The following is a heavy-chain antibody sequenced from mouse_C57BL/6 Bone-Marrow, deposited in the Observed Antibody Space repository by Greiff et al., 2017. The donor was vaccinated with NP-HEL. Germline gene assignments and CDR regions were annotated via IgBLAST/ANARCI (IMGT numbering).Heavy chain of an antibody. CDR2: IDPSDSYT. J-gene: IGHJ2*01. Sequence: QVQLQQPGAELVMPGASVKLSCKASGYTFTSYWMHWVKQRPGQGLEWIGEIDPSDSYTNYNQKFKGKSTLTVDKSSSTAYMQLSSLTSEDSAVYYCARGATTASFDYWGQGTTLTVSS. CDR3: ARGATTASFDY. V-gene: IGHV1-69*01. CDR1: GYTFTSYW. D-gene: IGHD1-2*01.